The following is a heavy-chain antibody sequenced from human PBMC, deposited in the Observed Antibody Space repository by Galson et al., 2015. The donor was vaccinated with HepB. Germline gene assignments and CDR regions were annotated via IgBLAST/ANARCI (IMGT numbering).Heavy chain of an antibody. Sequence: AEVKKPGESLRISCEGSGYTFTNYWITWVRRVPGKGLEWLGRIDPSDSYSNYNPSFEGHVTISVDTSIATAYLQWSSLTASDTAVYYCARRYCSSSSCSGAHFFYYGLDVWGQGTTVTVSS. V-gene: IGHV5-10-1*01. J-gene: IGHJ6*02. CDR1: GYTFTNYW. D-gene: IGHD2-2*01. CDR3: ARRYCSSSSCSGAHFFYYGLDV. CDR2: IDPSDSYS.